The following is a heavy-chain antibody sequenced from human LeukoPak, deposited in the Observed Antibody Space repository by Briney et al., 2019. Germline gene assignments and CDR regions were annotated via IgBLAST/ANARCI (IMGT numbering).Heavy chain of an antibody. Sequence: GGSLRLSCAASGFTCSSYAMNWVRQAPGKGLEWVSVISGSGGNSFYVDSVKGRFTISRDNSKRMLYLQMNNLRAEDTAIYYCAKDRSPAAPHNYYGMDVWGQGTTVTVSS. CDR2: ISGSGGNS. V-gene: IGHV3-23*01. CDR3: AKDRSPAAPHNYYGMDV. CDR1: GFTCSSYA. D-gene: IGHD6-13*01. J-gene: IGHJ6*02.